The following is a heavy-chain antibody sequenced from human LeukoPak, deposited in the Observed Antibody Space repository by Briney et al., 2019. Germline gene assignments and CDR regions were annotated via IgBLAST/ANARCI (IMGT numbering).Heavy chain of an antibody. CDR3: ARVASGAGTTSTDAFDI. D-gene: IGHD1-7*01. J-gene: IGHJ3*02. CDR2: IKQDGSEK. Sequence: PGRSLRLSCAASGFTFSSYWMSWVRQAPGKGPEWVANIKQDGSEKYYVDSVKGRFTISRDNAKNSLYLQMNSLRAEDTAVYYCARVASGAGTTSTDAFDIWGQGTMVTVSS. V-gene: IGHV3-7*01. CDR1: GFTFSSYW.